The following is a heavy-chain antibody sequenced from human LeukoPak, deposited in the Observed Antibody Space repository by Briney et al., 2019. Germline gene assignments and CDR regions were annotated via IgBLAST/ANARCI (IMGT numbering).Heavy chain of an antibody. J-gene: IGHJ6*03. V-gene: IGHV7-4-1*02. CDR3: ATRYRGSHDYYMDV. CDR1: GYSFTSFG. CDR2: INTNTGNP. D-gene: IGHD1-26*01. Sequence: ASVKVSCKASGYSFTSFGMNWVRQAPGQGLEWLGWINTNTGNPTYGQGFTGRFVFSMDTSVSTAYLQISSLKAEDTAVYYCATRYRGSHDYYMDVWGKGTTVIVSS.